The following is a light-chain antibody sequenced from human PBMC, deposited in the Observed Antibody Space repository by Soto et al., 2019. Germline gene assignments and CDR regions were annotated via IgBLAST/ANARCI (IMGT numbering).Light chain of an antibody. CDR3: QQYNKWPRT. J-gene: IGKJ2*01. V-gene: IGKV3-15*01. CDR2: GAS. Sequence: EILMTQSPATLSVSPGERATLSCRASQSISSDVARYQQKPGQAPRLLIYGASTTATGIPARFSGSGSGTEFTLTISSLQSEDFAVYNCQQYNKWPRTFGQGTKVDIK. CDR1: QSISSD.